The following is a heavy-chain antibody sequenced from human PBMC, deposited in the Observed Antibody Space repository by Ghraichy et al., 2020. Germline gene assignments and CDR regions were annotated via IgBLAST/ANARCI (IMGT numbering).Heavy chain of an antibody. D-gene: IGHD5-18*01. V-gene: IGHV3-74*01. CDR2: INSDGSST. J-gene: IGHJ6*02. CDR1: GFTFSSYW. Sequence: GGSLRLSCAASGFTFSSYWMHWVRQVPGKGLVWVSRINSDGSSTNYADSVKGRFTISRDNAKNTLYLQMNSLRAEDTAVYYCVHGPKRLTVDTAMVGGGYGMDVWGQGTTVTVSS. CDR3: VHGPKRLTVDTAMVGGGYGMDV.